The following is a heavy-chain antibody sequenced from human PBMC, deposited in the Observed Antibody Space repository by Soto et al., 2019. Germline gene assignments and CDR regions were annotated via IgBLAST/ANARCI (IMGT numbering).Heavy chain of an antibody. D-gene: IGHD5-18*01. CDR1: GFTFSSYA. CDR2: ISGSGGST. J-gene: IGHJ4*02. V-gene: IGHV3-23*01. CDR3: AKDLYTAMVTTPFGY. Sequence: PGGSLRLTCEASGFTFSSYAMSWVRQAPGKGLEWVSAISGSGGSTYYADSVKGRFTISRDNSKNTLYLQMNSLRAEDTAVYYYAKDLYTAMVTTPFGYWGQGTLVTVSS.